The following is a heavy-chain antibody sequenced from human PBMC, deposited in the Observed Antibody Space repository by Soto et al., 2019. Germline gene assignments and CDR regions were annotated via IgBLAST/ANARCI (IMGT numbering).Heavy chain of an antibody. Sequence: SSVKVACKASGYTFTGYYMHWVRQAPGQGLEWMGWINPNSGGTNYAQKFQGWVTMTRGTSISTAYMELSRLRSDDTAVYYCARGTSPTAAGEHIDYWGQGTLVTVS. CDR3: ARGTSPTAAGEHIDY. V-gene: IGHV1-2*04. CDR1: GYTFTGYY. CDR2: INPNSGGT. J-gene: IGHJ4*02. D-gene: IGHD6-13*01.